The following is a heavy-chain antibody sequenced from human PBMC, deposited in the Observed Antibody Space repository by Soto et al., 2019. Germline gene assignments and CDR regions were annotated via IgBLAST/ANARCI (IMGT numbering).Heavy chain of an antibody. CDR1: GGTFSSYA. CDR3: ARESSGIVAALDY. Sequence: SVKVSCKASGGTFSSYAISWVRQAPGQGLEWMGGIIPIFGTANYAQKFQGRVTITADESTSTAYMELSSLRSEDTAVYYCARESSGIVAALDYWGQGTLVTVSS. V-gene: IGHV1-69*13. D-gene: IGHD5-12*01. CDR2: IIPIFGTA. J-gene: IGHJ4*02.